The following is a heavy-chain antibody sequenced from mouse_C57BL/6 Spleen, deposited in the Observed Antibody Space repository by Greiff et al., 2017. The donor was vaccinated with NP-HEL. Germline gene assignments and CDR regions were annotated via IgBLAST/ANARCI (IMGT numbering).Heavy chain of an antibody. J-gene: IGHJ3*01. Sequence: QVQLQQPGAELVRPGSSVKLSCKASGYTFTSCWMDWVKQRPGQGLEWIGNIYPSDSETHYNQKFKDKATLTVNKSSSTAYMQLSSLTSEDSAVYYCARWDYGTRFAYWGQGTLVTVSA. D-gene: IGHD1-1*01. CDR3: ARWDYGTRFAY. CDR1: GYTFTSCW. V-gene: IGHV1-61*01. CDR2: IYPSDSET.